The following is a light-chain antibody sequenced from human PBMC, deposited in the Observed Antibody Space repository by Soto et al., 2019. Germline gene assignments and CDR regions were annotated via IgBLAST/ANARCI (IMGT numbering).Light chain of an antibody. J-gene: IGKJ4*01. Sequence: DIQMTQSPSFVSAPVGDRVTITCRASQGIKSWLAWYQHKPGKAPKVLIFAASSLQSGVPSRFSGSGSGTDYTLTISNLQPEDFATYFCQQVNSFPRTFGGGTKVDIK. V-gene: IGKV1-12*01. CDR3: QQVNSFPRT. CDR1: QGIKSW. CDR2: AAS.